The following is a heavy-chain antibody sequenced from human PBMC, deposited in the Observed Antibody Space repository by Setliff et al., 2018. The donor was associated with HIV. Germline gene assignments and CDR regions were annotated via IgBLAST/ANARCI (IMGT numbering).Heavy chain of an antibody. V-gene: IGHV3-48*01. CDR3: ARIYCSSTSCPTHY. J-gene: IGHJ4*02. CDR2: ITSTGSTI. D-gene: IGHD2-2*01. CDR1: GFTFSDCS. Sequence: PGGSLRLSCAASGFTFSDCSMNWVRQAPGKGLEWISYITSTGSTIFYADSVKGRFTISRDNDKNSVHLQMTSLRAEDTAVYYCARIYCSSTSCPTHYWGQGTLVTVSS.